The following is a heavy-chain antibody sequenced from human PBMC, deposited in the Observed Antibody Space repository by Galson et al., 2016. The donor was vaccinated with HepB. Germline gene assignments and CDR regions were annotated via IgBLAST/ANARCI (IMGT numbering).Heavy chain of an antibody. V-gene: IGHV3-30*03. CDR1: GFSFSDYG. CDR2: ISHDGGSQ. J-gene: IGHJ4*02. CDR3: VSGRPKGGDPNAVEFAY. D-gene: IGHD2-21*01. Sequence: SLRLSCAASGFSFSDYGMYWVRQAPGKGLEWAAGISHDGGSQHYAGSVKGRFSISRENSEKTLYLQMNSLRAEDTAGYYCVSGRPKGGDPNAVEFAYWGQGSLVTVSS.